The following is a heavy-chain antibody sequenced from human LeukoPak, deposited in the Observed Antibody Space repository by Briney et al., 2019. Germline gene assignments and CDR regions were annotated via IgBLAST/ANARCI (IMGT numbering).Heavy chain of an antibody. CDR3: ARDRGGLWFGELPFDY. J-gene: IGHJ4*02. CDR1: GFTFSSYA. Sequence: GGSLRLSCAASGFTFSSYAMSWVRQAPGKGLEWVSAISGSGGSTYYADSVKGRFTISRDNSKNTLYLQMNSLRAEDTAVYYCARDRGGLWFGELPFDYWGQGTLVTVSS. CDR2: ISGSGGST. V-gene: IGHV3-23*01. D-gene: IGHD3-10*01.